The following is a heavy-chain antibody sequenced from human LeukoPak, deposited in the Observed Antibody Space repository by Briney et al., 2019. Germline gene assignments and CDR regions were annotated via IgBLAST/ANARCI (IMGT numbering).Heavy chain of an antibody. D-gene: IGHD6-19*01. J-gene: IGHJ4*02. CDR1: GGSISSYY. V-gene: IGHV4-59*08. CDR3: ARRPSPSSGWSGFDY. CDR2: IYYSGST. Sequence: SSETLSLTCTVSGGSISSYYWSWIRQPPGKGLEWIGYIYYSGSTNYNPSLKSRVTISVDTSKNQFSLKLSSATAADTAVYYCARRPSPSSGWSGFDYWGQGTLVTVSS.